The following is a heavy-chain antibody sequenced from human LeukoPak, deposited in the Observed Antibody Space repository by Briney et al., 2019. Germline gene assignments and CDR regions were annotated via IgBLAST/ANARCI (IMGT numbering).Heavy chain of an antibody. D-gene: IGHD6-13*01. CDR3: ARHVPYGSSWYLINYYYGMDV. J-gene: IGHJ6*02. CDR1: GGSFSGYY. V-gene: IGHV4-34*01. CDR2: IYYSGST. Sequence: SETLSLTCAVYGGSFSGYYWSWIRQPPGKGLEWIGSIYYSGSTYYNPSLKSRVTISVDTSKNQFSLKLSSVTAADTAVYYCARHVPYGSSWYLINYYYGMDVWGQGTTVTVS.